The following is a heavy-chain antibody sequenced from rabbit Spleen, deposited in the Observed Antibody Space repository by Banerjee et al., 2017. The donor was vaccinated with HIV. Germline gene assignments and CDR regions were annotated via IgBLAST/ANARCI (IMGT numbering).Heavy chain of an antibody. CDR2: IDPVFGST. V-gene: IGHV1S47*01. Sequence: QEQLVESGGGLVQPGGSLKLSCKASGFDFSSYGVSWVRQAPGKGLEWIGYIDPVFGSTYYANSVKGRFTISSHNAQNTLYLQLNSLTVADTATYFCARDTSSSFSSYGMDLWGPGTLVTVS. CDR1: GFDFSSYG. CDR3: ARDTSSSFSSYGMDL. J-gene: IGHJ6*01. D-gene: IGHD1-1*01.